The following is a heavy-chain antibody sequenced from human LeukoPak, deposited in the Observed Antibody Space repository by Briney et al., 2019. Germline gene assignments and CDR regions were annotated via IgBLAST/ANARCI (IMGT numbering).Heavy chain of an antibody. D-gene: IGHD6-19*01. CDR2: MYYRSKWYN. CDR1: GDSVSSNNGA. CDR3: ARDLGNTGWYTFDY. J-gene: IGHJ4*02. V-gene: IGHV6-1*01. Sequence: SQTLSLTCDLSGDSVSSNNGARNWIRQSPSRGLEWLARMYYRSKWYNDYAGSLNGRITISPDTSKNQFSLHLNSVTPEDTAVYYCARDLGNTGWYTFDYWGQGILVTVSS.